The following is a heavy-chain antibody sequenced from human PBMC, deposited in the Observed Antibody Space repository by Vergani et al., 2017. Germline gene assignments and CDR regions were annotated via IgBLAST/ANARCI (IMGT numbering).Heavy chain of an antibody. J-gene: IGHJ4*02. CDR2: IYHSGGA. V-gene: IGHV4-39*01. Sequence: QLPLQESGPGLVKPSETLSLTCTVSGGSITSSSYSWGWIRQPPGKGLEWIGNIYHSGGAYYNPSLKGRVTISVDTSKNQFSLEVTSVTAADSAIYFCARTDSFILRYFLFALWGQGTLVTVSS. CDR1: GGSITSSSYS. CDR3: ARTDSFILRYFLFAL. D-gene: IGHD3-9*01.